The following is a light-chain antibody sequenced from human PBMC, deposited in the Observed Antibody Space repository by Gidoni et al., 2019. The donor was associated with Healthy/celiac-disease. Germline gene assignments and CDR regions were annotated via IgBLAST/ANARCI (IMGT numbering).Light chain of an antibody. V-gene: IGKV1-17*01. CDR2: AAS. Sequence: IRMTHSPSSLSASIGDRVTITCRASQGIRTDLGWYQQKPGKAPKRLLYAASSLQSVVPSRFSGSGSGTDFTLTLCSLQPEDFATYYCLQHNSYPWTFGQGTKVEIK. CDR3: LQHNSYPWT. J-gene: IGKJ1*01. CDR1: QGIRTD.